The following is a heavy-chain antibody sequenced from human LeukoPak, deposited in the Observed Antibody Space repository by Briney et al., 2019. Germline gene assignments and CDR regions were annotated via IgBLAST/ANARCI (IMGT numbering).Heavy chain of an antibody. CDR3: VRDRGSGWSLGY. V-gene: IGHV3-21*01. Sequence: PGGSLRLSCAASGFTFSSYTMNWIRQVPGKGLEWVSSISSRTTYIFYADSVKGRFTISRDNAKNSVYLEMNSLRAEDTAIYYCVRDRGSGWSLGYWGQGTLLTV. D-gene: IGHD6-19*01. CDR2: ISSRTTYI. CDR1: GFTFSSYT. J-gene: IGHJ4*02.